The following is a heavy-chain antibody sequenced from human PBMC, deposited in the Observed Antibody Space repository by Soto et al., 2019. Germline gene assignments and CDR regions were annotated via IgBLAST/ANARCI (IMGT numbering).Heavy chain of an antibody. J-gene: IGHJ4*02. D-gene: IGHD1-7*01. CDR1: GGAFTSNNW. V-gene: IGHV4-4*02. CDR2: IYRTGST. CDR3: ASRDPGTSVDY. Sequence: WETLSLTCAVSGGAFTSNNWWTWVRQPPGQGLEWIGEIYRTGSTNYNPSLKSRVTISLDKSENQFSLKVTSLTAADTAVYYCASRDPGTSVDYWGQGTLVTVSS.